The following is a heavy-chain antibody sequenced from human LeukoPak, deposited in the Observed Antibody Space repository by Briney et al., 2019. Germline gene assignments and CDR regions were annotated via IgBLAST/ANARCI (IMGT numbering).Heavy chain of an antibody. D-gene: IGHD3-10*01. V-gene: IGHV3-11*06. J-gene: IGHJ6*04. CDR1: GFTFSDYY. Sequence: GGSLRLSCAASGFTFSDYYMGWIRQAPGKGLEWVSYISSSSSYTNYADSVKGRFTISRDNAKNSLYLQMNSLRAEDTAVYYCARDLKGSGSYGYIKSYYGMDVWGKGTTVTVSS. CDR3: ARDLKGSGSYGYIKSYYGMDV. CDR2: ISSSSSYT.